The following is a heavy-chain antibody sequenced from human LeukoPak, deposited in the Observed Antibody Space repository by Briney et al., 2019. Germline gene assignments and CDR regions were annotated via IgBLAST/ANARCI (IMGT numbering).Heavy chain of an antibody. CDR3: ARQSGSYFRPFDY. CDR1: GYIFTGYY. CDR2: INPNSGGT. D-gene: IGHD1-26*01. V-gene: IGHV1-2*02. Sequence: ASVKVSCKASGYIFTGYYMHWVRQAPGQGLEWMGWINPNSGGTNYAQKFQGRVTMTRDTSISTAYMELSRLRSDDTAVYYCARQSGSYFRPFDYWGQGIQVTVSS. J-gene: IGHJ4*02.